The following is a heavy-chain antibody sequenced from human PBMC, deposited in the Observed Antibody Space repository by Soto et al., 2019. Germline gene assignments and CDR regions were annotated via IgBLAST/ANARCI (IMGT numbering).Heavy chain of an antibody. V-gene: IGHV3-7*01. CDR1: GFTFSSYW. J-gene: IGHJ6*02. CDR2: IKQDGSEK. CDR3: ARDPNIVLVSVFFYLYYSHSGIDV. D-gene: IGHD2-2*01. Sequence: GGSLRLSCAASGFTFSSYWMSWVRQAPGKGLEWVANIKQDGSEKYYVDSVKGRFTISRDNAKNSLSLQMNSLRAEDTAVYYCARDPNIVLVSVFFYLYYSHSGIDVLGDGPTVPV.